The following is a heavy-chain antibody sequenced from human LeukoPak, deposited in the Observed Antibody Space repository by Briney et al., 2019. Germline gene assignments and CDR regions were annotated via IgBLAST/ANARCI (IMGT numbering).Heavy chain of an antibody. V-gene: IGHV4-39*06. CDR3: ARLPLLTVVRGDRYYYYYMDV. Sequence: PSETLSLTCTVSGGSISTSNYYWGWIRQPPGKGLEWIGEINHSGSTNYNPSLKSRVTISVDTSKNQFPLKLSSVTAADTAVYYCARLPLLTVVRGDRYYYYYMDVWGKGTTVTISS. CDR2: INHSGST. J-gene: IGHJ6*03. D-gene: IGHD3-10*01. CDR1: GGSISTSNYY.